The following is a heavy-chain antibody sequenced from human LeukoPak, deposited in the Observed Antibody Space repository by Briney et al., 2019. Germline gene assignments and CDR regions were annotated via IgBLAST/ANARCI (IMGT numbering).Heavy chain of an antibody. CDR2: IKQDGSEK. CDR3: ARSGYGEVDY. Sequence: GGSLRLSCAASGFTVSSNYMSWVRQAPGKGLEWVANIKQDGSEKYYVDSVKGRFTISRDNAKNSLYLQMNNLRAEDTAVYYCARSGYGEVDYWGQGTLVTVSS. J-gene: IGHJ4*02. D-gene: IGHD4-17*01. V-gene: IGHV3-7*01. CDR1: GFTVSSNY.